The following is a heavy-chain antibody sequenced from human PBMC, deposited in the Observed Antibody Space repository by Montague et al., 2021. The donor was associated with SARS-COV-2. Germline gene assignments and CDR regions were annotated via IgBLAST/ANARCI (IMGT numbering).Heavy chain of an antibody. J-gene: IGHJ4*02. D-gene: IGHD6-19*01. Sequence: SETLSLTCTVSGDSISHSSYYWGWIRQPPGKGLEWIGSIYYSGSTYYNLSLKSRVTIPVDTSKNQVSLKLNSVTAADTAVYYCARVRQWLVPFDYWGQGTLVTVSS. V-gene: IGHV4-39*07. CDR2: IYYSGST. CDR1: GDSISHSSYY. CDR3: ARVRQWLVPFDY.